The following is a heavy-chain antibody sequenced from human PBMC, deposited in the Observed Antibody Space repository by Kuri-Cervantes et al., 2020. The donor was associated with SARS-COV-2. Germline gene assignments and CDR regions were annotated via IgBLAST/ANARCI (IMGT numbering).Heavy chain of an antibody. Sequence: GGSLRLSCAASGFTFSSYSMNWVRQAPGKGLEWVSSISSSSSYIYYADSVKGRFTISRDNSKNTLYLQMNSLRAEDTAVYYCAKQPGYNWNYLDYWGQGTLVTVSS. CDR3: AKQPGYNWNYLDY. J-gene: IGHJ4*02. V-gene: IGHV3-21*04. CDR2: ISSSSSYI. CDR1: GFTFSSYS. D-gene: IGHD1-20*01.